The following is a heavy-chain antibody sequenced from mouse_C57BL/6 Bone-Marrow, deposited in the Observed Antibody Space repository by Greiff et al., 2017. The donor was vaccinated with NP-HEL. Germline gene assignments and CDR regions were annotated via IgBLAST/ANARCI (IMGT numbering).Heavy chain of an antibody. D-gene: IGHD3-2*02. Sequence: QVQLQQSGAELVRPGSSVKLSCKASGYTFTSYWMHWVKRRPIQGLEWIGNIDPSDSETHYNQKFKDKATLTVDKSSSTAYMQLSSLTSEDSAVYYCARSARKQLRSFEAYWGQGTLVTVSA. J-gene: IGHJ3*01. CDR2: IDPSDSET. CDR3: ARSARKQLRSFEAY. V-gene: IGHV1-52*01. CDR1: GYTFTSYW.